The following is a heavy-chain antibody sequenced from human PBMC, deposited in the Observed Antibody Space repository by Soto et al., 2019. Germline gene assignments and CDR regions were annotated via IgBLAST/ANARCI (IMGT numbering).Heavy chain of an antibody. CDR3: AKDKRLLWFGELLYNFDY. D-gene: IGHD3-10*01. V-gene: IGHV3-23*01. CDR2: ISGSGGST. Sequence: GGSLRLSCAASGFTFSSYAMSWVRQAPGKGLEWVSAISGSGGSTYYADSVKGRFTISRDNSKNTLYLQMNSLRAEDTAVYYCAKDKRLLWFGELLYNFDYWGQGTLVTVSS. CDR1: GFTFSSYA. J-gene: IGHJ4*02.